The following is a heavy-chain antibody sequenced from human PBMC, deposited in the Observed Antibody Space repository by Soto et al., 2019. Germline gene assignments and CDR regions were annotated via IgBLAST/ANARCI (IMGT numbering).Heavy chain of an antibody. V-gene: IGHV4-30-2*01. CDR1: GGSIRSGGYS. D-gene: IGHD4-17*01. Sequence: TCAVSGGSIRSGGYSWSWIRQPPGKGLEWIGYIYHSGSTYYNPSLKSRVTISVDRSKNQFSLKLSSVTAADTAVYYCASGDYNYFDYWGQGTLVTVSS. CDR2: IYHSGST. CDR3: ASGDYNYFDY. J-gene: IGHJ4*02.